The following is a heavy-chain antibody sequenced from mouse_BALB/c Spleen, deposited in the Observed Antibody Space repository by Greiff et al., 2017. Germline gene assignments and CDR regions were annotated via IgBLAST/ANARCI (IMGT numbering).Heavy chain of an antibody. CDR1: GFTFSSYT. V-gene: IGHV5-6-4*01. CDR2: ISSGGSYT. J-gene: IGHJ2*01. CDR3: TRYGYDGNYFDY. Sequence: EVHLVESGGGLVKPGGSLKLSCAASGFTFSSYTMSWVRQTPEKRLEWVATISSGGSYTYYPDSVKGRFTISRDNAKNTLYLQMSSLKSEDTAMYYCTRYGYDGNYFDYWGQGTTLTVSS. D-gene: IGHD2-2*01.